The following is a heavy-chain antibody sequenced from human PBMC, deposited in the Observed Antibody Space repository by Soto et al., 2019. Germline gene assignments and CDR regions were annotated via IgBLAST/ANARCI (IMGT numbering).Heavy chain of an antibody. V-gene: IGHV3-9*01. Sequence: GGSLRLFCGASGFAFDHFAMHWVRQAPGKGLEWVSGISWNSGTTGYADSVKGRFTISRDNAQSSLYLQMNFLRAEDTALYYCAKSPSYYDSSGYSHFDYWGQGTLVTVSS. CDR1: GFAFDHFA. CDR2: ISWNSGTT. CDR3: AKSPSYYDSSGYSHFDY. D-gene: IGHD3-22*01. J-gene: IGHJ4*01.